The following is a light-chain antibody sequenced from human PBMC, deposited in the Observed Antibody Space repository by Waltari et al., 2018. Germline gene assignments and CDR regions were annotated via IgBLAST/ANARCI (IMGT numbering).Light chain of an antibody. CDR1: SNDVGGYNS. CDR2: DVS. V-gene: IGLV2-14*01. CDR3: SSQSSNNVVL. J-gene: IGLJ2*01. Sequence: QSALTQPASVSGSPGQSVTIFCTGTSNDVGGYNSVSWYQEHPGQAPRVIIYDVSDRPSGVSDRFSGSKSGNTASLTIPGLQAEDEADYYCSSQSSNNVVLFGGGTKLTVL.